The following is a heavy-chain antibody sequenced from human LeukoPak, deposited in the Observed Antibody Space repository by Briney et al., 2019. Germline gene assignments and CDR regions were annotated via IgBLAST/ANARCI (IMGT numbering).Heavy chain of an antibody. CDR2: IGIDVRDS. Sequence: SGGSLRLSCAASGFTFSNYVMTWVRQGPGKGLEWVSAIGIDVRDSDYADSVKGRFTISRDNSKNTVYLQMNSLRAEDTGLYYCTRRVGGTPDYWGLGTLVTVSS. CDR3: TRRVGGTPDY. V-gene: IGHV3-23*01. D-gene: IGHD1-26*01. CDR1: GFTFSNYV. J-gene: IGHJ4*02.